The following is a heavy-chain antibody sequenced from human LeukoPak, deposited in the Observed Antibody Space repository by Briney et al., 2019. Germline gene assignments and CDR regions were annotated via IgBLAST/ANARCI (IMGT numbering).Heavy chain of an antibody. V-gene: IGHV5-51*01. D-gene: IGHD4-17*01. J-gene: IGHJ4*02. CDR2: IYPGDSDT. Sequence: GESLKISCRDSGYSFTSYWIGWVRQMPGKGLEWMGIIYPGDSDTRYSPSFQGQVTISADKSTSTAYLQWSSLKASDTAMYYCARTVTTDHSSIDYWGQGTLVTVSS. CDR1: GYSFTSYW. CDR3: ARTVTTDHSSIDY.